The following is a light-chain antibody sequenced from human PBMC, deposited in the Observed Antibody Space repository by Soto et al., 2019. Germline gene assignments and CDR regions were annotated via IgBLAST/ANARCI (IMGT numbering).Light chain of an antibody. V-gene: IGLV1-40*01. CDR3: QSYDRSLSGYV. Sequence: QSVLTQPPSVSGAPGQRLTISCTGSSSNLGADYDVHWYRQLPGTAPKVLIYGNTKRPSGVPDRFSGSKSGTSASLAITGLQADDEADYYCQSYDRSLSGYVFGTGTKVTVL. CDR2: GNT. CDR1: SSNLGADYD. J-gene: IGLJ1*01.